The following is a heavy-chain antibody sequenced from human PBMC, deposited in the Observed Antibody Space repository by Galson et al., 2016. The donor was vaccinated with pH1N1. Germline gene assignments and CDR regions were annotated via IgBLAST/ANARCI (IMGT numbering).Heavy chain of an antibody. Sequence: SVKVSCKASGGSFAKYAVSWVRQAPGQGLEWMGRIIPIYGTPNYAQKFQDRLTITADEYTTTVYMELNSPISADTAIYYCARPGRTETTKEGFAWGYGMDVWGQGTTVTVSS. D-gene: IGHD1-1*01. CDR3: ARPGRTETTKEGFAWGYGMDV. CDR2: IIPIYGTP. J-gene: IGHJ6*02. CDR1: GGSFAKYA. V-gene: IGHV1-69*13.